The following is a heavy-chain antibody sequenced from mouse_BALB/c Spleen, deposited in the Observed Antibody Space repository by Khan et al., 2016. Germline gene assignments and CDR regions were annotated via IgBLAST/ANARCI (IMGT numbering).Heavy chain of an antibody. D-gene: IGHD1-1*01. Sequence: QIQLVQSGPELKKPGETVKISCKASGYTFTNYGMNWVKQAPGKGLKWMGWINTNTGEPTYAEEFKGRFAFSLETSASTAYLQINNLKNEDTATYSSARNGYYGSNNGFAYWGQGTLVTVSA. V-gene: IGHV9-3*02. J-gene: IGHJ3*01. CDR3: ARNGYYGSNNGFAY. CDR2: INTNTGEP. CDR1: GYTFTNYG.